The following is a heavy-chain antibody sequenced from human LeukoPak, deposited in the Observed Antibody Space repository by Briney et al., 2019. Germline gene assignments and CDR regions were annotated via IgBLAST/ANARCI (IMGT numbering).Heavy chain of an antibody. CDR2: INPNSCGT. CDR1: GYTFTGYY. D-gene: IGHD1-26*01. Sequence: SVKFSCKASGYTFTGYYMHWVRQAPGQGREGMGWINPNSCGTNYAQKFQVRGTMTRDTAISTAYMELSTMRSEDTAVYSCATVLVGATTASSAFDIWGQGTMVTVSS. CDR3: ATVLVGATTASSAFDI. V-gene: IGHV1-2*02. J-gene: IGHJ3*02.